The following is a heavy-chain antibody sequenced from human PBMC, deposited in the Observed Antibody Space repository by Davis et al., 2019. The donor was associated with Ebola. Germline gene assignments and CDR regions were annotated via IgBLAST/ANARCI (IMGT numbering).Heavy chain of an antibody. J-gene: IGHJ3*02. V-gene: IGHV3-9*01. CDR3: AKEGYSSSWYGWGAFDN. CDR1: GFTFDDYA. CDR2: ISWNSGSI. D-gene: IGHD6-13*01. Sequence: SLKISCAASGFTFDDYAMHWVRQAPGKGLEWVSGISWNSGSIGYADSVKGRFTISRDNPKNSLYLQMNSLRAEDTALYYCAKEGYSSSWYGWGAFDNWGQGTMVTVSS.